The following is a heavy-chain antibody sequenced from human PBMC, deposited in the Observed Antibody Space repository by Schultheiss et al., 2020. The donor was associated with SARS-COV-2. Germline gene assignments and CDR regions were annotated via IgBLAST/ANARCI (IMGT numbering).Heavy chain of an antibody. CDR1: GYTFTSYA. Sequence: SVKVSCKASGYTFTSYAMNWVRQAPGQGLEWMGGIIPIFGTANYAQKFQGRVTITADKSTSTAYMELSSLRSEDTAVYYCARDRGDGAFDIWGQGTMVTVSS. J-gene: IGHJ3*02. V-gene: IGHV1-69*06. CDR2: IIPIFGTA. D-gene: IGHD3-10*01. CDR3: ARDRGDGAFDI.